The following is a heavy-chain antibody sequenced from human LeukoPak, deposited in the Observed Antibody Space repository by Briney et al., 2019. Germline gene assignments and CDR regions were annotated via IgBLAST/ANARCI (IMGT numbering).Heavy chain of an antibody. CDR1: AFTFSRYG. J-gene: IGHJ4*02. CDR2: INQGGSEK. CDR3: ARVGGGDGSGWSTTDY. V-gene: IGHV3-7*01. Sequence: GGSLRLSCAASAFTFSRYGMHWVRQAPGKGLEWVANINQGGSEKYDVDSAKGRFTISRDNAKNSLYLQMNSLRVDDTAMYYCARVGGGDGSGWSTTDYWGQGTLVTISS. D-gene: IGHD6-19*01.